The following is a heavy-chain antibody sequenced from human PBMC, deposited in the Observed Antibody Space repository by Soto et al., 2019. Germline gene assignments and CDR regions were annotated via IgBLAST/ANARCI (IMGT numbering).Heavy chain of an antibody. CDR3: ARDGNWNYGRGYYYGMDV. CDR2: SIPIFGTA. D-gene: IGHD1-7*01. CDR1: GGTFSSYA. Sequence: SVKVSFKASGGTFSSYAISWLRQAPGQGREWMGGSIPIFGTANYAQKFQGRVTITADESTSTAYMELSSLRSEDTAVYYCARDGNWNYGRGYYYGMDVWGQGTTVTVSS. V-gene: IGHV1-69*13. J-gene: IGHJ6*02.